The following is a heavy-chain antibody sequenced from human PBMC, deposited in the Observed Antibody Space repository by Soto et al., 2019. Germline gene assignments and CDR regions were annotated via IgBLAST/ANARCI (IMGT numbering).Heavy chain of an antibody. CDR1: GYTFPSYW. V-gene: IGHV5-51*01. CDR2: IYPGDSDT. CDR3: ARPAREFYYYYGMDV. Sequence: PGESLKISCTGSGYTFPSYWIGWVRQMPGKGLEWMGIIYPGDSDTRYSPSFQGQVTISVDMSISTAYLQWSSLKASDTAMYYCARPAREFYYYYGMDVWGQGTTVTVSS. J-gene: IGHJ6*02. D-gene: IGHD3-10*01.